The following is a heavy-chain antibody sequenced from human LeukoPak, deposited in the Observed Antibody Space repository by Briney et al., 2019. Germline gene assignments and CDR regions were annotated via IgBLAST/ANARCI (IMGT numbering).Heavy chain of an antibody. V-gene: IGHV1-2*02. CDR1: GYTFTSHY. J-gene: IGHJ4*02. CDR3: ASQPYYFDSSGYYDY. D-gene: IGHD3-22*01. Sequence: ASVKVSCKASGYTFTSHYMHWVRQAPGQGLEWMGWINPNTGGTNYAQKFQGRVTMTRDTSISTTYMELSRLRSDDTAVYYCASQPYYFDSSGYYDYWGQGTLVTVSS. CDR2: INPNTGGT.